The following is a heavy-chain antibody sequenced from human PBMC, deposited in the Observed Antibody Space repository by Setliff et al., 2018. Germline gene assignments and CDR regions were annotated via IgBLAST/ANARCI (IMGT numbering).Heavy chain of an antibody. CDR3: ARRLPKISAGGTAAFDI. CDR2: IYWDDDK. J-gene: IGHJ3*02. CDR1: GFSLGTDGVS. Sequence: SGPTLVNPTQTLTLTCTFSGFSLGTDGVSVGWIRQPPGKALEWLALIYWDDDKRYSPSLKSRLTITKDTSKNQVVLTMTNMDPVDTATYFCARRLPKISAGGTAAFDIWGQGTMVTVSS. V-gene: IGHV2-5*02. D-gene: IGHD6-13*01.